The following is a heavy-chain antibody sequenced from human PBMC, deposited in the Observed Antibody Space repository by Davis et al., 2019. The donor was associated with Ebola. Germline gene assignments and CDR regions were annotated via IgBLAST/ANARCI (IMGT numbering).Heavy chain of an antibody. CDR3: ARARGVAALDGMDG. J-gene: IGHJ6*02. V-gene: IGHV1-18*01. CDR2: ISAYNGNT. CDR1: GYTFTSYG. Sequence: ASVKVSCKASGYTFTSYGISWVRQAPGQGLEWMGWISAYNGNTNYAQKLQGRVTMTTDTSTSTAYMELRSLRADDTAVYYCARARGVAALDGMDGWGQGTTVTVSS. D-gene: IGHD2-15*01.